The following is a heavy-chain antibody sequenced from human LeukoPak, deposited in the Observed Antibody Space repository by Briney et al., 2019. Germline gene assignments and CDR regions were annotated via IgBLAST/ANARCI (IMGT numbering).Heavy chain of an antibody. J-gene: IGHJ4*02. V-gene: IGHV3-48*03. Sequence: GGSLRLSCAASGFTFSSYEMNWVRQAPGKGLEWVSYISSSGSTIYYADSVKGRFTISRDNSKNTLYLQMNSLRAEDTAVYYCAKVGPPTTVTTFSDYWGQGTLVTVSS. CDR2: ISSSGSTI. CDR1: GFTFSSYE. D-gene: IGHD4-17*01. CDR3: AKVGPPTTVTTFSDY.